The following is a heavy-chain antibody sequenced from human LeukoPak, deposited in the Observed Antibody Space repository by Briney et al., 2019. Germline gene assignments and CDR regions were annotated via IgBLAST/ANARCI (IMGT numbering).Heavy chain of an antibody. Sequence: GGSLRLSCAASGFTFSSYGMHWVRQAPGKGLEWVAFIRYDGSNKYYADSVKGRFTISRDNSKNTVYLQMNSLRADDTAVYYCAGWRGSSWYGAYWGQGTLVTVSS. CDR3: AGWRGSSWYGAY. CDR2: IRYDGSNK. CDR1: GFTFSSYG. J-gene: IGHJ4*02. V-gene: IGHV3-30*02. D-gene: IGHD6-13*01.